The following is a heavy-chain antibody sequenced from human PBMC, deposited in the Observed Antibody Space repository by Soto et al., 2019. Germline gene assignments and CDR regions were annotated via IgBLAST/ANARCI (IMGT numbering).Heavy chain of an antibody. V-gene: IGHV4-59*01. D-gene: IGHD5-12*01. CDR2: IYYSGST. CDR3: AREYSGYDWFDP. J-gene: IGHJ5*02. Sequence: SVTLSLTCTVAGGSISSYYWTWIRQPPGKGLEWIGYIYYSGSTNYNPSLKSRVTISVDTSKNQFSLKLSSVTAADTAVYYCAREYSGYDWFDPWGQGTLVTVSS. CDR1: GGSISSYY.